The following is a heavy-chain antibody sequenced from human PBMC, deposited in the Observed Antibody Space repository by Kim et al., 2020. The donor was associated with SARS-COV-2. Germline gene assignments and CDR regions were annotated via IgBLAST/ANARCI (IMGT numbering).Heavy chain of an antibody. CDR3: ARNSGGSYHYN. V-gene: IGHV3-7*04. CDR2: K. D-gene: IGHD1-26*01. Sequence: KYYVASVKGRFTISRDNAKNSLYLQMNSLRAEDTAVYYCARNSGGSYHYNWGQGTLVTVSS. J-gene: IGHJ1*01.